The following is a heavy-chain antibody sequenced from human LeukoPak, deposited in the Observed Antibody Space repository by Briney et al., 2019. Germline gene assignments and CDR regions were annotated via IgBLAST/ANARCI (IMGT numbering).Heavy chain of an antibody. CDR3: AKDNSYYESNFDS. Sequence: GRSLRLSCGASGFTFDDYAMHWVRQAPGKGLEWVSGISWNSDNTGYAASVKGRFTISRDNAKKSLYLQMNSLRAEDTALYYCAKDNSYYESNFDSWGQGTLVTVSS. V-gene: IGHV3-9*01. CDR2: ISWNSDNT. J-gene: IGHJ4*02. CDR1: GFTFDDYA. D-gene: IGHD3-22*01.